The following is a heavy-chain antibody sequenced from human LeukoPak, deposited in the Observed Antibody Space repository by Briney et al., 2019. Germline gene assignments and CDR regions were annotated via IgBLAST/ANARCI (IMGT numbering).Heavy chain of an antibody. V-gene: IGHV4-59*01. CDR3: ARDYYDILTGYFYYYMDV. Sequence: SETLSLTCTVSGGSISSYYWSWIRQPPGKGLEWIGYIYYSGSTNYNPSLKSRVTISVDTSKNQFSLKLSSVTAADTAVYYCARDYYDILTGYFYYYMDVWGKGTTVTISS. D-gene: IGHD3-9*01. CDR1: GGSISSYY. J-gene: IGHJ6*03. CDR2: IYYSGST.